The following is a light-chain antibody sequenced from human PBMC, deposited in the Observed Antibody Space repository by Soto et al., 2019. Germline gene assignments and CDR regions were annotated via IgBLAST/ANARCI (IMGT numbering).Light chain of an antibody. V-gene: IGKV3-20*01. CDR3: QQYGSSPWT. CDR1: QSVSSGY. CDR2: GAS. J-gene: IGKJ1*01. Sequence: DIGLTQSPGTLSLSPGESATLSCRASQSVSSGYLAWYRQTPGQAPRLLIYGASSRATGIPDRFSGSGSGRDFTLTISRLGPEDFAVYYCQQYGSSPWTFGQGPMVEIK.